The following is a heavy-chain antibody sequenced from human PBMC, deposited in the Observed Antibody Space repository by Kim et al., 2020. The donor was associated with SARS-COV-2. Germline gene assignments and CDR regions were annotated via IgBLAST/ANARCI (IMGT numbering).Heavy chain of an antibody. CDR2: IYYSGST. CDR1: GGSISSSSYY. V-gene: IGHV4-39*07. D-gene: IGHD3-22*01. Sequence: SETLSLTCTVSGGSISSSSYYWGWIRQPPGKGLEWIGSIYYSGSTYYNPSLKSRVTISVDTSKNQFSLKLSSVTAADTAVYYCAGFRPNYYDSSGSDNDAFDIWGQGTMVTVSS. J-gene: IGHJ3*02. CDR3: AGFRPNYYDSSGSDNDAFDI.